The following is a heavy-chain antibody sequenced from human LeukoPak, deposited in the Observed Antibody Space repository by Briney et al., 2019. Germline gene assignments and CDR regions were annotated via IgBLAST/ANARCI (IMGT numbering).Heavy chain of an antibody. CDR2: ISSSSSYI. CDR1: GFTFSSYS. CDR3: ARDHVLRYFDWSPYYYYYGMDV. J-gene: IGHJ6*02. Sequence: GGSLRLSCAASGFTFSSYSMNWVRQAPGKGREWVSSISSSSSYIYYADSVKGRFTISRDNAKNSLYLQMNSLRAEDTAVYYCARDHVLRYFDWSPYYYYYGMDVWGQGTTVTVSS. D-gene: IGHD3-9*01. V-gene: IGHV3-21*01.